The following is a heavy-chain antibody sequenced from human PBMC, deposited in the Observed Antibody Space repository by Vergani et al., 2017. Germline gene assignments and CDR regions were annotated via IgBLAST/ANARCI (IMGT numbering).Heavy chain of an antibody. CDR2: INNDGHT. V-gene: IGHV4-34*02. J-gene: IGHJ4*01. D-gene: IGHD3-10*01. CDR3: SVRPRVNLVGGEIVTKRTFDY. Sequence: QVQLQQWGAGVVKPSGTLSLTCAVFGESFSRFYWSWIRQPPGTGLEGIGEINNDGHTNYNPSLESRVTVSIDTAKNKFSLNLMSVTAADTAMYYCSVRPRVNLVGGEIVTKRTFDYWGQGSLVTVSS. CDR1: GESFSRFY.